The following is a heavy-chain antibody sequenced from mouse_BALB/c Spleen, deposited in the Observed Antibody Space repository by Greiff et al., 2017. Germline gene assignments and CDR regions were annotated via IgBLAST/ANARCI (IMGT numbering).Heavy chain of an antibody. Sequence: EVQLKESGGGLVQPGGSLKLSCAASGFTFSSYGMSWVRQTPDKRLELVATINSNGGSTYYPDSVKGRFTISRDNAKNTLYLQMSSLKSEDTAMYYCARDPNWDGYFDYWGQGTTLTVAS. CDR3: ARDPNWDGYFDY. CDR1: GFTFSSYG. CDR2: INSNGGST. D-gene: IGHD4-1*01. V-gene: IGHV5-6-3*01. J-gene: IGHJ2*01.